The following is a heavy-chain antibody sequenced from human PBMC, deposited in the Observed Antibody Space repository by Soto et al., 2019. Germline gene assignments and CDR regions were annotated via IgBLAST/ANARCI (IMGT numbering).Heavy chain of an antibody. V-gene: IGHV3-33*01. CDR1: GFTFSHYG. Sequence: QVQRVESGGGVVQPGRSLRLSCAASGFTFSHYGMHWVRQAPGKGLEWVAVIWDDGIKKFYPDSVRGRFTISRDNSENTLFLQMNSLTAEDTAIYYCVRGGNVAGAFDIWGQGTMVTVSS. D-gene: IGHD3-16*01. J-gene: IGHJ3*02. CDR3: VRGGNVAGAFDI. CDR2: IWDDGIKK.